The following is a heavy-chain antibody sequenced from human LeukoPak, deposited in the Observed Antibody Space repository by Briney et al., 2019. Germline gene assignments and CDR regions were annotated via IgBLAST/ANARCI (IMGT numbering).Heavy chain of an antibody. CDR1: GFTFDDYA. Sequence: PGGSLRLSCAASGFTFDDYAMHWVRQAPGKGLEWVSGISWNGGNIGYADSVKGRFIISRNNSKNTLYLQMNSLRAEDTAVYYCAKAAQDIVVVPDAVMDYWGQGTLVTVSS. V-gene: IGHV3-9*01. D-gene: IGHD2-2*01. J-gene: IGHJ4*02. CDR2: ISWNGGNI. CDR3: AKAAQDIVVVPDAVMDY.